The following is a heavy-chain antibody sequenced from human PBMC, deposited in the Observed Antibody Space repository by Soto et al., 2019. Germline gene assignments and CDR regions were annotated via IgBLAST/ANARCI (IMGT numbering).Heavy chain of an antibody. CDR1: GFTFGSYW. Sequence: GGSLRLSCAASGFTFGSYWMSWVRQAPGKGLEWVANINQDGSQKYYVDSVRGRFTVSRDNVKNSLYLQMNSLRAEDTAVYYCARETIHNIPEPGRGDYWGQGTLVTVSS. CDR3: ARETIHNIPEPGRGDY. J-gene: IGHJ4*02. CDR2: INQDGSQK. D-gene: IGHD6-13*01. V-gene: IGHV3-7*04.